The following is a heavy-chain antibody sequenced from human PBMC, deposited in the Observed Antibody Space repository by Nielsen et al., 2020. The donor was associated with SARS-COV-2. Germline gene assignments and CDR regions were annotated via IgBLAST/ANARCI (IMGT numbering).Heavy chain of an antibody. D-gene: IGHD5-12*01. CDR3: ARDARGYYGFDFVFDY. J-gene: IGHJ4*02. V-gene: IGHV3-30*19. CDR1: GFTFNDYG. Sequence: GESLKISCAASGFTFNDYGMHWVRQAPGKGLEWVAAILDDGSNAYSGDSVKGRFTVSRDNSKNTLYLQMTDLRTEDTAVYFCARDARGYYGFDFVFDYWGQGSLVTVSS. CDR2: ILDDGSNA.